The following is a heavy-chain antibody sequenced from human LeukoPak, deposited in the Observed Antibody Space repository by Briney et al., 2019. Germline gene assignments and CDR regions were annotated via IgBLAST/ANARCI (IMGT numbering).Heavy chain of an antibody. CDR3: ATSYYDSSGYYYFYD. CDR1: GGSISSGGYS. J-gene: IGHJ4*02. V-gene: IGHV4-30-2*01. D-gene: IGHD3-22*01. Sequence: PSETLSLTCAVSGGSISSGGYSWSWIRQPPGKGLEWIGYIYHSGSTYYNPSLKSRVTISVDRSKNQFSLKLSSVTAADTAVYYCATSYYDSSGYYYFYDWGQETLVTVSS. CDR2: IYHSGST.